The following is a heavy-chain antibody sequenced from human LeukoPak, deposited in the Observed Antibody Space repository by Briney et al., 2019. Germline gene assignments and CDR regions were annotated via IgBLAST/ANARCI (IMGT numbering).Heavy chain of an antibody. CDR3: ARLGPGGLYAFDI. CDR1: GFTFSSYS. V-gene: IGHV3-74*01. CDR2: INSDGSSA. Sequence: GGSLRLSCAAPGFTFSSYSMNWVRQAPGKGLVWVSRINSDGSSASYSDSVKGRFTISRDNAENTLYLQMNSLRAEDTAVYYCARLGPGGLYAFDIWGQGTMVTVSS. J-gene: IGHJ3*02. D-gene: IGHD2-15*01.